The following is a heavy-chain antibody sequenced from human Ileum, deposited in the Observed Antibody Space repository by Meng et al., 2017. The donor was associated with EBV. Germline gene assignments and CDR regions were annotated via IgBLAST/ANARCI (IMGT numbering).Heavy chain of an antibody. CDR3: ARGSGAGGRDWFDP. V-gene: IGHV1-8*02. CDR2: MNSNSGNT. Sequence: QVKLVKSGAGVKKPGASVKVSCKASGYTFINHDIDWFRQAPGQGLEWMGWMNSNSGNTGYGQKFQDRVTMTRNTSISTAYMELSSLTSEDTALYYCARGSGAGGRDWFDPWGQGTLVTVSS. J-gene: IGHJ5*02. D-gene: IGHD3-16*01. CDR1: GYTFINHD.